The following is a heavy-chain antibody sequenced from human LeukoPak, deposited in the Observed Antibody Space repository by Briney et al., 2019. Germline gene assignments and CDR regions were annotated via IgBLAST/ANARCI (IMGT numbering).Heavy chain of an antibody. Sequence: GGSLRLSCAASGFTFSSYGMHWVRQAPGKGLEWVAVISYDGSNKYYADSVKGRFTISRDNSKNTLYLQMNSLRAEDTAVYYCAKDPGDYASYYYYYMDVWGKGTTVTVSS. CDR2: ISYDGSNK. V-gene: IGHV3-30*18. CDR3: AKDPGDYASYYYYYMDV. J-gene: IGHJ6*03. D-gene: IGHD4-17*01. CDR1: GFTFSSYG.